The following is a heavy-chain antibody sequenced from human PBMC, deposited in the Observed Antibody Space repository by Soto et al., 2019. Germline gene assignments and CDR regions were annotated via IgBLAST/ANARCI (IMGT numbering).Heavy chain of an antibody. Sequence: SETLSLTCTVSGGSISSSSYYWGWIRQPPGKGLEWIGSIYYSGSTYYNPSLKSRVTISVDTSKNQFSLKLSSVTAADTAVYYCASSPGLIHITIFGVVKEGMDVWGQGTTVTVSS. V-gene: IGHV4-39*01. J-gene: IGHJ6*02. CDR2: IYYSGST. D-gene: IGHD3-3*01. CDR3: ASSPGLIHITIFGVVKEGMDV. CDR1: GGSISSSSYY.